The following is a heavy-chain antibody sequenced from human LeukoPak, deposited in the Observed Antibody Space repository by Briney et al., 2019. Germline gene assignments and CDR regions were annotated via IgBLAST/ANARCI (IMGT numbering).Heavy chain of an antibody. Sequence: SETLSLTCTVSGGSISSGSYYWSWIRQPAGKGLEWMGHIYTSGSTNYNPSLKSRVTISVDTSKNQFSLKLSSVTAADTAVYYCAREEAWNYDYWGQGTLVTVSS. CDR3: AREEAWNYDY. J-gene: IGHJ4*02. D-gene: IGHD1-7*01. CDR2: IYTSGST. V-gene: IGHV4-61*09. CDR1: GGSISSGSYY.